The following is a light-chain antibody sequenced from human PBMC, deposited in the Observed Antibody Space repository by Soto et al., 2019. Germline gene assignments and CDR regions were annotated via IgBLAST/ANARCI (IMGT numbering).Light chain of an antibody. V-gene: IGLV2-14*01. Sequence: QSALTQPASVSGSPGQSITISCTGTSSDVGSYHYVSWYQQHPGKAPKLMIYEVNNRPSGVSNRFSGSKSGNTASLTISGLQAEDEADYYCSSYTSSNTLVFGGGTKLTVL. CDR3: SSYTSSNTLV. CDR1: SSDVGSYHY. CDR2: EVN. J-gene: IGLJ3*02.